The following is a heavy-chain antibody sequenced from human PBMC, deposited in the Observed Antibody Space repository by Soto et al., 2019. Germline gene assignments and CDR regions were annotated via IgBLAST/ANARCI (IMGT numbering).Heavy chain of an antibody. CDR1: GVTFSSYA. J-gene: IGHJ4*02. Sequence: EVQLLESGGGLVQPGGSLRLSCAASGVTFSSYAMSWVRQAPGKGLEWVSTISGSGASTYYADSVKGRFTISRDISKDTLYLQMNSLRAEDTGVYYCAKEAHLAYFDYWGQGTLVTVSS. V-gene: IGHV3-23*01. CDR3: AKEAHLAYFDY. CDR2: ISGSGAST.